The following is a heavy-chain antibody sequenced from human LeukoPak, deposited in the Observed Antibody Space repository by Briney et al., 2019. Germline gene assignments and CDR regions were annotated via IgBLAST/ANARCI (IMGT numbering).Heavy chain of an antibody. V-gene: IGHV3-23*01. CDR3: AKVKEEHQRAYYFDY. Sequence: GGSLRLSCAASGFTFISYAMSWVRQAPGKGLEWVSVISGSGGSTYYADSVKGRFTISRDNSKNTLYLQLNSLRAEDTALYYCAKVKEEHQRAYYFDYWGQGTLVTVSS. J-gene: IGHJ4*02. CDR1: GFTFISYA. D-gene: IGHD1-26*01. CDR2: ISGSGGST.